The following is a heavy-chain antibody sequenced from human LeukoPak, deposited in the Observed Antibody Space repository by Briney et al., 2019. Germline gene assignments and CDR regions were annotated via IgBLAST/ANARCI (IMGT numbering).Heavy chain of an antibody. CDR1: GYSFTSYW. V-gene: IGHV5-51*01. J-gene: IGHJ3*02. CDR3: ARRLYYYDSSGYYNAFDI. CDR2: IYPGDSDT. Sequence: GESLRISCKGSGYSFTSYWIGWVRQMPGKGLEWMGIIYPGDSDTRYSPSFQGQVTISADKSISTAYLQWGSLKASDTAMYYCARRLYYYDSSGYYNAFDIWGQGTMVTVSS. D-gene: IGHD3-22*01.